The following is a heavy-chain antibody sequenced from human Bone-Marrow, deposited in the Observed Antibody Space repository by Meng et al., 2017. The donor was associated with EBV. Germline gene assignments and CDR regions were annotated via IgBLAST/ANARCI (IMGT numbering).Heavy chain of an antibody. CDR2: IFHTGST. J-gene: IGHJ5*02. CDR3: ALYVWGSYRDNWFDP. V-gene: IGHV4-4*02. D-gene: IGHD3-16*02. Sequence: QGQLQGSGPGPVKPSGTLSLTCAVSGASISSNKWWNWVRQPPGKGLEWIGEIFHTGSTNCNPSLKSRVTMSVDKSKNQFSLELTSVTAADTAVYYCALYVWGSYRDNWFDPWGQGILVTVSS. CDR1: GASISSNKW.